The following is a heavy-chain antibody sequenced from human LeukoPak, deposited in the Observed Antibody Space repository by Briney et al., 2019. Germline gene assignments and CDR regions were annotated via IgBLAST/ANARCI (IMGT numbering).Heavy chain of an antibody. CDR2: IYHSGST. CDR1: GGSINSGGYS. D-gene: IGHD3-3*01. Sequence: SQTLSLTCAVSGGSINSGGYSWSWIQQPPGKGLEWIGYIYHSGSTYYNPSLKSRVTISVDRSKNQFSLKLSSVTAADMAVYYCARVYDSEYYFDYWGQGTLVTVSS. J-gene: IGHJ4*02. CDR3: ARVYDSEYYFDY. V-gene: IGHV4-30-2*01.